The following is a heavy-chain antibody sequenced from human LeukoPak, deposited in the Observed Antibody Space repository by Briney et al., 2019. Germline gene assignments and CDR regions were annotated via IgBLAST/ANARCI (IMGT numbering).Heavy chain of an antibody. Sequence: PGGSLRLSCAASGFTFRRYGMHWVRQAPGKGLEWVAVISYDGSNKYYADSVKGRFTISRDNSKNTLYLQMNSLRAEDTAVYYCAKDLGDTMVRGVLSYYYGMDVWGQGTTVTVSS. CDR2: ISYDGSNK. CDR1: GFTFRRYG. CDR3: AKDLGDTMVRGVLSYYYGMDV. J-gene: IGHJ6*02. D-gene: IGHD3-10*01. V-gene: IGHV3-30*18.